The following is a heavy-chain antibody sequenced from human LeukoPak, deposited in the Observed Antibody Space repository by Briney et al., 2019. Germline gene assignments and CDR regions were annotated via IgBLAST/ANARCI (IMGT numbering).Heavy chain of an antibody. CDR1: GFTFSSYS. CDR2: ISSSGSPT. J-gene: IGHJ4*02. CDR3: ARSGRYSDY. Sequence: PGGSLRLSCAASGFTFSSYSMNWVRQAPGKGLEWVSYISSSGSPTYYADSVKGRFTISRDNAKNSLYLRMNSLRAEDTAVYYCARSGRYSDYWGQGTLVTVSS. D-gene: IGHD1-26*01. V-gene: IGHV3-48*04.